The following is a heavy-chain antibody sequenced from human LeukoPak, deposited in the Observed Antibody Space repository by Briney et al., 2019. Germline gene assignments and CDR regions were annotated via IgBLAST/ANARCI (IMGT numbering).Heavy chain of an antibody. D-gene: IGHD3-10*01. CDR2: ISSSSSTI. V-gene: IGHV3-48*01. J-gene: IGHJ4*02. CDR3: ARDRGLAIYYGSGGGESDY. Sequence: VRXAXXXXXXGVSYISSSSSTIYYSDSVKGRFTISRDNAKNSLYLQMNSLRAEDTAVYYCARDRGLAIYYGSGGGESDYWGQGTLVTVSS.